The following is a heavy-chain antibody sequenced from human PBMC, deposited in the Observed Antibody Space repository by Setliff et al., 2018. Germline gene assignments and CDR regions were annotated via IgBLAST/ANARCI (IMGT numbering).Heavy chain of an antibody. CDR3: AKDRLFPRY. J-gene: IGHJ4*02. CDR2: ISSDSRYI. CDR1: GFTFSSYS. V-gene: IGHV3-21*04. D-gene: IGHD2-21*01. Sequence: GGSLRLSCAASGFTFSSYSMNWVRQAPGKGLEWVSSISSDSRYIYYADSLKGRFTISRDNAKNSLYLQMNSLRPEDTAVYYCAKDRLFPRYWGLGTLVTVSS.